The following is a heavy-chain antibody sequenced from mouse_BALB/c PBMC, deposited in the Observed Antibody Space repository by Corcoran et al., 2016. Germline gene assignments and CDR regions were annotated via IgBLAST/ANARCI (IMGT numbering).Heavy chain of an antibody. J-gene: IGHJ4*01. CDR3: AREGKQGYAMDY. V-gene: IGHV9-3*02. CDR2: INTNTGEP. Sequence: QIQLVQPGPELKKPGETVKISCKASGYTFTNYGMNWVKQAPGKGLKWMGWINTNTGEPTYAEEFKGRFAFSLETSASTAYLQINNLKKEDTATYFCAREGKQGYAMDYWGQGTSVTVSS. CDR1: GYTFTNYG.